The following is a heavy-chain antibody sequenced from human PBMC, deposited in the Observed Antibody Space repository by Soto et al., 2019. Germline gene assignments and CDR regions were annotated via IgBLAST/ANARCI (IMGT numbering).Heavy chain of an antibody. Sequence: EVQLVESGGDLVQPGGPSRLSCAASGFSYIGHRMHWVPQVPGKGRYRVSLINTDGGSSAYADSVKGRFTISRDNAKNSLYRQMNGLRAEGTAVYDGAREAGYCRRTSCYRRAFETWGQGTTVTVSS. CDR2: INTDGGSS. V-gene: IGHV3-74*03. J-gene: IGHJ3*02. D-gene: IGHD2-2*01. CDR3: AREAGYCRRTSCYRRAFET. CDR1: GFSYIGHR.